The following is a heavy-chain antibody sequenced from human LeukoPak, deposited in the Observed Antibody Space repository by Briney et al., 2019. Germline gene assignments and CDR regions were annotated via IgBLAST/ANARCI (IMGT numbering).Heavy chain of an antibody. D-gene: IGHD3-9*01. J-gene: IGHJ4*02. V-gene: IGHV4-59*01. CDR2: IYYSGTT. Sequence: SETLSLTCSVSGGSFSNYYWSWIRQPPGKGLEWIGFIYYSGTTDYNPYLKSRVTISVDTSKKQFSLKLSSVTAADTAVYYRARGVVLTGYPLDFWGRGTLVTVSS. CDR3: ARGVVLTGYPLDF. CDR1: GGSFSNYY.